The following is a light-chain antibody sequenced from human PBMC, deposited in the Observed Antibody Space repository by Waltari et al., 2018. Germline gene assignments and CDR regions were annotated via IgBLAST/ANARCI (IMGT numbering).Light chain of an antibody. V-gene: IGLV3-19*01. CDR1: SLRSFY. CDR2: GKN. CDR3: NSRDSSGNHFYV. Sequence: SSELTQDPAVSVALGQTVRITCQGDSLRSFYASWYQQKPGQAPVLVVYGKNNRPSGIPDRFSGSKSGNTASLTITGAQAEDEADYYCNSRDSSGNHFYVFGTGTKVSVL. J-gene: IGLJ1*01.